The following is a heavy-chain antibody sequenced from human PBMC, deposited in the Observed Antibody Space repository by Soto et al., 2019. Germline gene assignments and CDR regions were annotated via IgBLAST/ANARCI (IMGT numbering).Heavy chain of an antibody. Sequence: TGGSLRLSCTASGFTFGDYAMSWFRQAPGKGLEWVGFIRSKAYGGTTEYAASVKGRFTISRDDSKSTAYLQMNSLKTEDTALYYCARGGFWSGSYYFDYWGQGTLVTVSS. D-gene: IGHD3-3*01. CDR1: GFTFGDYA. CDR2: IRSKAYGGTT. J-gene: IGHJ4*02. CDR3: ARGGFWSGSYYFDY. V-gene: IGHV3-49*03.